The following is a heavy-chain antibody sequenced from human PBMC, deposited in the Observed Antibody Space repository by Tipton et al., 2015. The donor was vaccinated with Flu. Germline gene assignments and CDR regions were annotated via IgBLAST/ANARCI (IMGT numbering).Heavy chain of an antibody. D-gene: IGHD1-26*01. Sequence: LRLSCNVSGDFITTGHYYWSWIRQPAGKGLEWIGRLYTSGSTSYNPSLKSRVTISVDTSKNQFSLKLTSVTAADTAVYFCARAPYSGANAWAFEIWGQGTMVTVSS. CDR2: LYTSGST. CDR1: GDFITTGHYY. J-gene: IGHJ3*02. V-gene: IGHV4-61*02. CDR3: ARAPYSGANAWAFEI.